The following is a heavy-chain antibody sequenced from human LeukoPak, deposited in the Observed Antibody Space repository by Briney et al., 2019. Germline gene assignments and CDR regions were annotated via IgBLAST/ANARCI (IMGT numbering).Heavy chain of an antibody. J-gene: IGHJ4*02. Sequence: PGGSLRLSCAASGFSLGSYRMNWVRQAPGKGLVWISRIFSDETTTSYADSVKGRFTISRDNAKNTLYLQMNSLRADDTAVYYCVRGFDSSGEDYWGQGTLVTVSS. CDR2: IFSDETTT. V-gene: IGHV3-74*01. CDR1: GFSLGSYR. CDR3: VRGFDSSGEDY. D-gene: IGHD6-19*01.